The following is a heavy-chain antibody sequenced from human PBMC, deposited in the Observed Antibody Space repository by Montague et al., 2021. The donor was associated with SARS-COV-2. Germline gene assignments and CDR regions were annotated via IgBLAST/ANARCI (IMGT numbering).Heavy chain of an antibody. CDR2: IYYSGST. D-gene: IGHD3/OR15-3a*01. CDR3: ARQRRGGLVSTPRFFDY. V-gene: IGHV4-39*01. J-gene: IGHJ4*02. Sequence: SETLSLTCTVSGGSISSSSYYWGWIRQPPGKGLEWIGCIYYSGSTYYNPSLKSRVTISVDTSKNQFSLKLSPVTAADTAVYYCARQRRGGLVSTPRFFDYWGQGTLVTVSS. CDR1: GGSISSSSYY.